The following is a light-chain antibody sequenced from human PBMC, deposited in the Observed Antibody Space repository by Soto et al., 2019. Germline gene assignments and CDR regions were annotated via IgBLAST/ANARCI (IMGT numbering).Light chain of an antibody. Sequence: EIVMTQSPATLSVSPGERATLSCRASQSVSGNLAWYQQKPGQAPRLLIYGASTRATGIPARFSGSGSGTEFTLTISSLEPEDSAVYYCQQRSNWPLTFGGGTKVEI. CDR2: GAS. J-gene: IGKJ4*01. V-gene: IGKV3-15*01. CDR3: QQRSNWPLT. CDR1: QSVSGN.